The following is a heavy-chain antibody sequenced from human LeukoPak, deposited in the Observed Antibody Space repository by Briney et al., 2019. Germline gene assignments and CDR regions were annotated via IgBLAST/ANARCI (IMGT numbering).Heavy chain of an antibody. Sequence: PSETLSLTCAVYGGSFSGYYWSWIRQPPGKGLEWIGEINHSGSTNYNPSLKSRVTISVDTSKNQFSLKLSSVTAADTAVYYCARENWNVRYFDYWGQGTLVTVSS. D-gene: IGHD1-1*01. CDR3: ARENWNVRYFDY. V-gene: IGHV4-34*01. CDR2: INHSGST. CDR1: GGSFSGYY. J-gene: IGHJ4*02.